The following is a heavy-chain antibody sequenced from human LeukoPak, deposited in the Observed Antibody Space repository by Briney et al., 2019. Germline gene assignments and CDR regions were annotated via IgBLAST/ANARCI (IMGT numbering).Heavy chain of an antibody. D-gene: IGHD2-8*02. CDR1: GYTFRSYD. CDR3: PRLSEAPAFYPGGRYLYLAY. Sequence: ASVKVSCKASGYTFRSYDINWVRQATGQGLEWMGWMNPSTGNTGYAQKFQGRVTMTRDTPTSTAYLELSSLTSEDTAVYYCPRLSEAPAFYPGGRYLYLAYWGQGAQVTVSS. V-gene: IGHV1-8*01. J-gene: IGHJ4*02. CDR2: MNPSTGNT.